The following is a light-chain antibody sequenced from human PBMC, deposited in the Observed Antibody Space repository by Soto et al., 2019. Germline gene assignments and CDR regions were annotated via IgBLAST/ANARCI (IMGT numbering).Light chain of an antibody. J-gene: IGKJ5*01. Sequence: EIVLTQSPGTLSLSPGERATLSCRASQSVSSNYLAWYQQKPGQAPRLLIYGASSRATGIPDRFSGSGSGTDFTLTISRLEPEDFAVYSCQQYGFSPISFGQGTRLEIK. CDR3: QQYGFSPIS. CDR2: GAS. V-gene: IGKV3-20*01. CDR1: QSVSSNY.